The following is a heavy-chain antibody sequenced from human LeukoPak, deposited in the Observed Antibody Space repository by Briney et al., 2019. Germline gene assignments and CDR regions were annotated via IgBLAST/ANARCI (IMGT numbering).Heavy chain of an antibody. CDR1: GFTFTSYA. J-gene: IGHJ4*02. CDR3: AKRMGPSIAAADLDY. V-gene: IGHV3-30*18. D-gene: IGHD6-13*01. Sequence: GGSLRLSCAASGFTFTSYAMSWVRQAPGKGLEWVAVISYDGSNKYYADSVKGRFSISRDNSKNTLYLQMNSLRAEDTAVYHCAKRMGPSIAAADLDYWGQGTLVTVSS. CDR2: ISYDGSNK.